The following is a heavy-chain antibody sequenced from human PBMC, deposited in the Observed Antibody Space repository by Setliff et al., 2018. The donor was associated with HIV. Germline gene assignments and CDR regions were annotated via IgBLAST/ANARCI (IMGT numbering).Heavy chain of an antibody. CDR2: SRNKANSYTT. D-gene: IGHD3-10*01. Sequence: PGGSLRLSCAASGFALSNYWMHWVRQSPGKGLEWVGRSRNKANSYTTEYAASVKGRFTISRDDSNNSLYLQMNSLKTDDTAVYYCARGRLLWSGSYYYYYMDVWGKGTTVTVSS. J-gene: IGHJ6*03. CDR3: ARGRLLWSGSYYYYYMDV. CDR1: GFALSNYW. V-gene: IGHV3-72*01.